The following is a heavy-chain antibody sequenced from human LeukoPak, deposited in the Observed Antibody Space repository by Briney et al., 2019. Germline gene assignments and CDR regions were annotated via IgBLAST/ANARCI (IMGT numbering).Heavy chain of an antibody. J-gene: IGHJ6*03. Sequence: GGSLRLSCAASGFTFSSYNMNWVRQAPGKGLEWVANIKQDGSEKYYVDSVKGRFTISRDNAKNSLYLQMNSLRAEDTAVYYCARTSSGYLYYYYYYYMDVWGKGTTVTISS. CDR1: GFTFSSYN. CDR2: IKQDGSEK. V-gene: IGHV3-7*01. CDR3: ARTSSGYLYYYYYYYMDV. D-gene: IGHD3-22*01.